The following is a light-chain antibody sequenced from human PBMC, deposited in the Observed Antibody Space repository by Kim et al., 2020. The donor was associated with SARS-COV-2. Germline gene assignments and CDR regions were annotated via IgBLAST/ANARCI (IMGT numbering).Light chain of an antibody. V-gene: IGLV2-14*03. J-gene: IGLJ2*01. Sequence: PGQSRTISCTGTSSDVGGYNYVSWYQQHPGKAPKLMIYDVSNRPSGVSNRFSGSKSGNTASLTISGLQAEDEADYYCSSYTSSSVVFGGGTQLTVL. CDR1: SSDVGGYNY. CDR2: DVS. CDR3: SSYTSSSVV.